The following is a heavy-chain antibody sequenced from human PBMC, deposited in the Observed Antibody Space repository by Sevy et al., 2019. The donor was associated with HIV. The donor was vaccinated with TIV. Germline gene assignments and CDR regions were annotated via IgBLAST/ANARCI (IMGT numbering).Heavy chain of an antibody. CDR1: GYTFTSNY. J-gene: IGHJ4*02. D-gene: IGHD3-9*01. V-gene: IGHV1-46*01. CDR2: INPSGGST. CDR3: ARDSDNYDMLAGYYPFDY. Sequence: ASVKVSCKASGYTFTSNYMHWVRQAPGQGLEWMGIINPSGGSTSYAQKFQGRVTMTRDTSTSTVYMELSSLRSEDTAVYYCARDSDNYDMLAGYYPFDYWGQGTLVTVSS.